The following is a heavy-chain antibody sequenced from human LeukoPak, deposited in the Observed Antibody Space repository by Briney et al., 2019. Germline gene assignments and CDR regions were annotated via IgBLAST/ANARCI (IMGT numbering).Heavy chain of an antibody. V-gene: IGHV3-53*01. D-gene: IGHD4-17*01. J-gene: IGHJ4*01. CDR1: GYIVSGKY. CDR2: IYSGGST. CDR3: VTPGPTVTGGFEY. Sequence: PGGSLRLSCAVSGYIVSGKYMGWVRQAPGKGLEYLSVIYSGGSTYYIDSVKGRFTISRDNSKNTLYLQMNSLRVEDTAVYYCVTPGPTVTGGFEYWGQGTLVTASS.